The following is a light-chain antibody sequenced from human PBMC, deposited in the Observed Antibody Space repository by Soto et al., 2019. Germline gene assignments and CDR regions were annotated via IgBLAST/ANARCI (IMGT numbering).Light chain of an antibody. V-gene: IGKV3-20*01. J-gene: IGKJ1*01. CDR3: QQHSSSNAT. CDR1: QSVSSRY. Sequence: EFVLTQSPGTLSLSPGERATLSCRASQSVSSRYLAWYQQKPGQAPRLLMYGASSRATGIPDRFSRSGSGTDIDLTLTRLEPEAYAVSCYQQHSSSNATFGHGTKVEIK. CDR2: GAS.